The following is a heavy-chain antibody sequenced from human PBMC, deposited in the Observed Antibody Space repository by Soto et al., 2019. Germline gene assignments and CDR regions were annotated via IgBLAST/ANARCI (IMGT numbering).Heavy chain of an antibody. CDR2: IYYSGST. D-gene: IGHD1-26*01. CDR3: ARGGIPPSGYGIAYAMDV. V-gene: IGHV4-39*01. Sequence: SETLSLTCTVSGVSISGSRYYWGWIRQPPGRGLEWIGNIYYSGSTYYTPALKSRVTLSVDTSKNQFSLNLNSVTAADTAVYYCARGGIPPSGYGIAYAMDVWGQGTTVTVS. J-gene: IGHJ6*02. CDR1: GVSISGSRYY.